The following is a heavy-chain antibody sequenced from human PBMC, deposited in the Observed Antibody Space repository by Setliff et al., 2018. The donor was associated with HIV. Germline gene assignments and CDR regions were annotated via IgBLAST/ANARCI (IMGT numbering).Heavy chain of an antibody. CDR2: MNPNSGNT. Sequence: GASVKVSCKASGGPFSSYAINWVRQATGQGLERMGWMNPNSGNTNYAQKLQGRVTMTTDTSTSTAYMELSSLRSEDTAVYYCARLPITYDSSGYYPEDWYFDLWGRGTLVTVSS. CDR3: ARLPITYDSSGYYPEDWYFDL. CDR1: GGPFSSYA. V-gene: IGHV1-8*02. D-gene: IGHD3-22*01. J-gene: IGHJ2*01.